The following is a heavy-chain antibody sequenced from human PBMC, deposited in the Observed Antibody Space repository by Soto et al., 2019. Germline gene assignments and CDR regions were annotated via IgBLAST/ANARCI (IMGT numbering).Heavy chain of an antibody. J-gene: IGHJ4*02. D-gene: IGHD6-6*01. Sequence: PGGSLRLSCAASGFTFSSYSMNWVRQAPGKGLEWVSSISSSSSYIYYADSVKGRFTISRDNAKNSLYLQMNSLRAEDTAVYYCAGDEGRIAARPKTYYFDYWGQGTLVTVSS. V-gene: IGHV3-21*01. CDR2: ISSSSSYI. CDR1: GFTFSSYS. CDR3: AGDEGRIAARPKTYYFDY.